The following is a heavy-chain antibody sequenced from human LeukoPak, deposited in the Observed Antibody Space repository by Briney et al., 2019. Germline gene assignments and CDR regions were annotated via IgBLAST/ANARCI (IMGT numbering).Heavy chain of an antibody. J-gene: IGHJ4*02. D-gene: IGHD3-10*01. CDR3: ARDLDQYNGRFGGFGHDF. CDR2: ISAYNGNT. V-gene: IGHV1-18*04. CDR1: GYTFTSHY. Sequence: ASVKVSCKASGYTFTSHYIHWVRQAPGQGLEWMGWISAYNGNTNYAQSLQGRVTMTTDTSTSTVYMEMRSLTSDDTAVYYCARDLDQYNGRFGGFGHDFWGQGTLVTVSS.